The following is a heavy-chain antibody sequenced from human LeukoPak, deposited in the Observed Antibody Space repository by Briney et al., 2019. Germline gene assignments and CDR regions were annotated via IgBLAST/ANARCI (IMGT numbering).Heavy chain of an antibody. J-gene: IGHJ4*02. CDR2: IKQDGSEK. CDR3: AREWGGSYSSGWYVAYYFDY. CDR1: GFTFSNYW. V-gene: IGHV3-7*01. Sequence: PGGSLRLSCAASGFTFSNYWMSWVRQAPGKGLEWVADIKQDGSEKYYVDSVRGRFTISRDNAKNSLYLQMNSLRAEDTAVYYCAREWGGSYSSGWYVAYYFDYWGQGTLVTVSS. D-gene: IGHD6-19*01.